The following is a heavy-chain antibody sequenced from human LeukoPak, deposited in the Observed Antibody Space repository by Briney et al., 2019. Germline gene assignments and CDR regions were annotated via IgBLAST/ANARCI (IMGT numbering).Heavy chain of an antibody. J-gene: IGHJ5*01. CDR2: IFGSGGST. CDR1: GFTFSNYA. Sequence: PGASLRLSCAASGFTFSNYAMSWVRQAPGEGLEWVSAIFGSGGSTYYADSVKGRFSISRDNSKNTLFLQMNSLRVDDTALYYCSKWGDYDVLTGYYDSDFWGQGTLVTVSS. V-gene: IGHV3-23*01. D-gene: IGHD3-9*01. CDR3: SKWGDYDVLTGYYDSDF.